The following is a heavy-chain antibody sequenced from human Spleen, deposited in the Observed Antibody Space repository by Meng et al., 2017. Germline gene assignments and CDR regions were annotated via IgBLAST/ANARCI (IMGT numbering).Heavy chain of an antibody. CDR1: GYTFTSDG. Sequence: QVQLVQSGAEVKKPGASVKVSCKASGYTFTSDGFSWVRQAPGQGLEWMGWINRYSGNTDYAQKFQGRVTMTTDTSTSTAYMELTSLRSDDTAVYYCATRGNPYLNCWGQGTLVTVSS. V-gene: IGHV1-18*01. CDR2: INRYSGNT. CDR3: ATRGNPYLNC. J-gene: IGHJ4*02.